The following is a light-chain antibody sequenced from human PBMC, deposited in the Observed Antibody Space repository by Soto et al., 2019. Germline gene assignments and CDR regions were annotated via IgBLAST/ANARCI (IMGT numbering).Light chain of an antibody. Sequence: ETVLTQSPGTLSLSPGERATLSCRASQSVSSSYLAWYQQKHGQAPRLLIYGASSRATGIPDRFSGSGSGTDFTLTISRLEPEDCAVYYCQQYGSSPYTFGQGTKLEIK. V-gene: IGKV3-20*01. CDR1: QSVSSSY. CDR3: QQYGSSPYT. J-gene: IGKJ2*01. CDR2: GAS.